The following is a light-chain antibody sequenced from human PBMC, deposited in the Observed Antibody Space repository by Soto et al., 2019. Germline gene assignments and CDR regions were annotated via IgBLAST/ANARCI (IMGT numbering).Light chain of an antibody. CDR1: SSDVGGYNY. CDR2: EVN. J-gene: IGLJ1*01. CDR3: SLYISGSTYV. V-gene: IGLV2-18*01. Sequence: QSALTQPASVSGSPGQSTTISCTGTSSDVGGYNYVPWYQQPPGTAPKLIMYEVNTRPSGVPDRFSGSKSGSTASLTISGLQAEDEADYYCSLYISGSTYVFGTGTKVTVL.